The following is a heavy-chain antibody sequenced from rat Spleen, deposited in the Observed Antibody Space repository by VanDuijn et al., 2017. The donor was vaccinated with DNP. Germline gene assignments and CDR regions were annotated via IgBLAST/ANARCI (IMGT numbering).Heavy chain of an antibody. CDR3: ATSNRYWFFDL. Sequence: EVQLVESGGGLVQPGRSLKLSCAASGFTFSERYMAWVRQAPTTGLEWVAYISYDGGITYYGDSVKGRFTVSRDNAKNTQYLQMDSLRSEDTATYYCATSNRYWFFDLWGPGTMVTVSS. CDR2: ISYDGGIT. D-gene: IGHD3-4*01. CDR1: GFTFSERY. V-gene: IGHV5-20*01. J-gene: IGHJ1*01.